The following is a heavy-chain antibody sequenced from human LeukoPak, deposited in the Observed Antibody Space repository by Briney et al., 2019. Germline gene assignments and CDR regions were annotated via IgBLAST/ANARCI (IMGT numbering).Heavy chain of an antibody. Sequence: PGGSLRLSCAASGFTFSRYSMNWVRQAPGKGLEWFSSISSSSSYIYYADSVKGRFTISRDNAKNSLYLQMNSLRAEDTAVYYCARDRVLDYYDSSGYDYWGQGTLVTVSS. CDR1: GFTFSRYS. J-gene: IGHJ4*02. V-gene: IGHV3-21*01. D-gene: IGHD3-22*01. CDR3: ARDRVLDYYDSSGYDY. CDR2: ISSSSSYI.